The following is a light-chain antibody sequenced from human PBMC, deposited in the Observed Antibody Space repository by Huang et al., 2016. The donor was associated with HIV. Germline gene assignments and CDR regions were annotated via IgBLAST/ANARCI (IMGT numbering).Light chain of an antibody. CDR3: QQYNDWPRT. V-gene: IGKV3-15*01. Sequence: EIVMTQSPVTLSVSPGERATLSCRASQTVTNNLAWYQQKPGQPSRVLFYGAFRRASGIPAKFSASGSGTEFTLTSSNLQSEDFAVYYCQQYNDWPRTFGQGTKVESK. CDR1: QTVTNN. J-gene: IGKJ1*01. CDR2: GAF.